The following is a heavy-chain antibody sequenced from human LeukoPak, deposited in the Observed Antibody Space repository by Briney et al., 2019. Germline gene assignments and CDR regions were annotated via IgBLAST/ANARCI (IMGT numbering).Heavy chain of an antibody. CDR2: INHSGST. J-gene: IGHJ5*02. Sequence: PPETLSLTCAVYGGSFSGYYWSWIRQPPGKGLEWIGEINHSGSTNYNPSLKSRVTISVDTSKNQFSLKLSSVTAADTAVYYCARVKYYYDSIGEGVNWFDPWGQGTLVTVSS. V-gene: IGHV4-34*01. CDR3: ARVKYYYDSIGEGVNWFDP. D-gene: IGHD3-22*01. CDR1: GGSFSGYY.